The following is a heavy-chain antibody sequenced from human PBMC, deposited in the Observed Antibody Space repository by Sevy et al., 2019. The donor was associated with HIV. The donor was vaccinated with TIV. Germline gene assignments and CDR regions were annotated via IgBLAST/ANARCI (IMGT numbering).Heavy chain of an antibody. J-gene: IGHJ4*01. CDR1: GFTFSSYN. V-gene: IGHV3-21*01. D-gene: IGHD3-22*01. CDR3: ARFLNYYDTSGFGY. Sequence: GGSLRLSCAASGFTFSSYNMNWVRQAPGKGLEWVSSISSASSYIRYADSVRGRFTISRDNAKNSLYLQMNSLRAEDTAVYYCARFLNYYDTSGFGYWGHGTLVTVSS. CDR2: ISSASSYI.